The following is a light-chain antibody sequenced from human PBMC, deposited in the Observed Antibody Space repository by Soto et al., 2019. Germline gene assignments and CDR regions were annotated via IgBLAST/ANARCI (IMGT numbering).Light chain of an antibody. CDR3: RKGTHGKHT. Sequence: DVVMTQSPLSLPVTLGQPASISCRSSQSLVYTDGNTYLNWFQQRPVQSPRRLIYKVSNRDSGVPVTFSGSGSGYDRTRKIRRVEAEDVGVYYCRKGTHGKHTFGQGNKLQIQ. CDR2: KVS. J-gene: IGKJ2*01. V-gene: IGKV2-30*01. CDR1: QSLVYTDGNTY.